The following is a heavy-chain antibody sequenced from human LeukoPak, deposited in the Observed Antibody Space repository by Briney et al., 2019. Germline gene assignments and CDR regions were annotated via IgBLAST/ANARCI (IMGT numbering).Heavy chain of an antibody. CDR3: ARDFMWLVDY. D-gene: IGHD6-19*01. CDR1: GFTFSDYS. V-gene: IGHV3-48*01. CDR2: ISTGSGNNI. J-gene: IGHJ4*02. Sequence: GGSLRLSCAASGFTFSDYSVNWVRQAPGKGLEWLSYISTGSGNNIYYADSVKGRFTVSRDNSKNTLYLQMNSLRAEDTAVYYCARDFMWLVDYWGQGTLVTVSS.